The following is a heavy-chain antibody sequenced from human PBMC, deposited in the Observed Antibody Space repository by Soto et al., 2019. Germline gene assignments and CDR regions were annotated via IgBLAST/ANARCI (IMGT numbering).Heavy chain of an antibody. CDR3: AKPITQWLVQNGMDV. D-gene: IGHD6-19*01. V-gene: IGHV3-23*01. Sequence: GGSLRLSCAASGFTFSSYAMIWVRQAPGKGLEWVSAISGSGGSTYYADSVKGRFTISRDNSKNTLYLQMNSLRAEDTAVYYCAKPITQWLVQNGMDVWGQGTTVTVSS. J-gene: IGHJ6*02. CDR2: ISGSGGST. CDR1: GFTFSSYA.